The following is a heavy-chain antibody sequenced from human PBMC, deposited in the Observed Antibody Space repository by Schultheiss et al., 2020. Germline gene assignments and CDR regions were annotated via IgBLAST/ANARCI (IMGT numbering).Heavy chain of an antibody. J-gene: IGHJ2*01. CDR3: ASRGYYYDSSGYYPNWYFEL. Sequence: GGSLRLSCAASGFTFSNAWMSCVRQAPGKGLEWVGRIRSKANSYATAYAASVKGRFTISRDDSKNTAYLQMNSLKTEDTAVYYCASRGYYYDSSGYYPNWYFELWGRGTLVTVSS. V-gene: IGHV3-73*01. D-gene: IGHD3-22*01. CDR2: IRSKANSYAT. CDR1: GFTFSNAW.